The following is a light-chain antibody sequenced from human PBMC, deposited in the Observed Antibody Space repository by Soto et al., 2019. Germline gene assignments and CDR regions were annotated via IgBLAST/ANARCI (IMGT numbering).Light chain of an antibody. V-gene: IGLV1-51*01. CDR2: GNN. Sequence: QSVLTQPPSVSAAPGQKVTISCFGSNSNIGRNYVSWYHQLPGTAPKLLIYGNNNRHSGITDRISGSKSGTSATLGITGLQPGDEADYYCATWDNTLSVEVFGGGTKVTVL. J-gene: IGLJ3*02. CDR3: ATWDNTLSVEV. CDR1: NSNIGRNY.